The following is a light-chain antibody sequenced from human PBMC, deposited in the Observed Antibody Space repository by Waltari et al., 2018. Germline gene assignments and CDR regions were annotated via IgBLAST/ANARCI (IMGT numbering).Light chain of an antibody. CDR2: SAS. Sequence: TVMTQSPATLSALPGERATLPCGASQSISSHLAWYWQKPGQPPRLVIYSASSRATGVPVRFSGSGSGTDFTLTISNLQSEDFAVYYCQQYNNWPLTFGGGTKVEL. CDR3: QQYNNWPLT. CDR1: QSISSH. J-gene: IGKJ4*01. V-gene: IGKV3-15*01.